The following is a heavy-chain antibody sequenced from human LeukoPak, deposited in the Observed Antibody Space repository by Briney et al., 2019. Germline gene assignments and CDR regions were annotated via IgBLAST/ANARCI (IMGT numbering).Heavy chain of an antibody. Sequence: ASVTVFSKASRFTLTGYYMHWVRQAPGQGLEWMGWINPNSGDTNYAQNFQGRVTMTRDTSINTAYMELSSLRSDDTADYYCAIIKWTAATDWGQPSLVTVSS. CDR2: INPNSGDT. CDR3: AIIKWTAATD. V-gene: IGHV1-2*02. J-gene: IGHJ4*01. CDR1: RFTLTGYY. D-gene: IGHD6-25*01.